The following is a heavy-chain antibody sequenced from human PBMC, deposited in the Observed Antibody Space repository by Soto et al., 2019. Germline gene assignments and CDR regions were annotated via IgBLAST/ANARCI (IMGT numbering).Heavy chain of an antibody. Sequence: PGESLKLCCQGSGYSFASYWIGGVRQMPGKDLEWMGIIYPGDSDTRYSPSFQGQVTISADKSLRTAYLQWTSLKASDTALYYCARTRSFTLGFYYDGMDVWGQGTTVTVSS. CDR1: GYSFASYW. V-gene: IGHV5-51*01. CDR2: IYPGDSDT. CDR3: ARTRSFTLGFYYDGMDV. J-gene: IGHJ6*02. D-gene: IGHD6-6*01.